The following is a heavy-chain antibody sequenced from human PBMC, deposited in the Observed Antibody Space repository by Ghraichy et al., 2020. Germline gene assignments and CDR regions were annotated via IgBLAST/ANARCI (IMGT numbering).Heavy chain of an antibody. V-gene: IGHV3-53*01. Sequence: GESLNISCAASGLTVSTTYMSWVRQAPGKGLEWVSLLDSGAKTYYADSVKGRFTISRDNSKNTLYLQMNSLRAEDTAVYYCAREYYYYMDVWGKGTTVTVSS. CDR1: GLTVSTTY. J-gene: IGHJ6*03. CDR2: LDSGAKT. CDR3: AREYYYYMDV.